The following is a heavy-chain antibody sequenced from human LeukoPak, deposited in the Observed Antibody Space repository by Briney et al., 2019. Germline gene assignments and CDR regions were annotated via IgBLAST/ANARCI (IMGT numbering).Heavy chain of an antibody. D-gene: IGHD2-21*01. V-gene: IGHV3-23*01. CDR1: GFTFSSYA. J-gene: IGHJ4*02. CDR3: AKSVVVGRVFPGLDY. Sequence: GGSLRLSCAASGFTFSSYAVSWARQAPGKGLEWVSSLTNSGSNTYYADSVKGRFAISRDNSKNTLYLQMNSLRAEDTAVYYCAKSVVVGRVFPGLDYWGQGTLVTVSS. CDR2: LTNSGSNT.